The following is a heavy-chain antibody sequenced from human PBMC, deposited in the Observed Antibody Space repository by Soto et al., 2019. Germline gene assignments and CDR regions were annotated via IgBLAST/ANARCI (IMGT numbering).Heavy chain of an antibody. CDR3: AKDRIVVVPAAMRGGLDY. CDR2: ISGSGGST. D-gene: IGHD2-2*01. Sequence: EVQLLESGGGLVQPGGSLRLSCAASGFTFSSYAMSWVRQAPGKGLEWVSAISGSGGSTYYADSVKGRFTISRDNSKNTLYLQMNSLRAEDTAVYYCAKDRIVVVPAAMRGGLDYWGQGTLVTVSS. J-gene: IGHJ4*02. V-gene: IGHV3-23*01. CDR1: GFTFSSYA.